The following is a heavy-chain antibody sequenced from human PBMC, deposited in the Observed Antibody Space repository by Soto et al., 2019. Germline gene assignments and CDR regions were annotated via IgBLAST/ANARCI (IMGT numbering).Heavy chain of an antibody. Sequence: QVQLQESGPGLVKPSETLSLTCTVSPDSLNGHYWSWLRQTPGKELEWIGYIFYTGKTNYNSSLKSRVIVTVDTFENQFSLQLTSVTSADTAIYYCARGAGIVLVPAAIFDSWGQGTLVTVSS. V-gene: IGHV4-59*11. J-gene: IGHJ4*02. CDR3: ARGAGIVLVPAAIFDS. CDR1: PDSLNGHY. CDR2: IFYTGKT. D-gene: IGHD2-2*01.